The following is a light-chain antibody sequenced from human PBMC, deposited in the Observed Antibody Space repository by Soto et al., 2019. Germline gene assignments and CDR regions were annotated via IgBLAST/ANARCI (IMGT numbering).Light chain of an antibody. CDR3: QQYDNVPFP. Sequence: DIQMTQSPSSLSASVGDRVTITCQASQDISHYLNWYQQKPGKAPKLLIYDASNLETGVPSSFSGSGSGTDFTFTISSLQPEDIAAYYCQQYDNVPFPFGQGTRLEIK. CDR2: DAS. CDR1: QDISHY. V-gene: IGKV1-33*01. J-gene: IGKJ5*01.